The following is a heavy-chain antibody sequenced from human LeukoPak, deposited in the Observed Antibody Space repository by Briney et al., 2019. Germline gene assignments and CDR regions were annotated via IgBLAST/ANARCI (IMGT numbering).Heavy chain of an antibody. CDR1: GFTFSSYW. Sequence: GGSLRLSCAASGFTFSSYWMSWVRQAPGKGLEWVANIKQDGSEKYYVDSVKGRFTISRDNAKNSLYLQMNSLRAEDTAVYYCARGGIVVVTFYYYYGMDVWGQGTTVTVSS. D-gene: IGHD2-21*02. J-gene: IGHJ6*02. V-gene: IGHV3-7*01. CDR2: IKQDGSEK. CDR3: ARGGIVVVTFYYYYGMDV.